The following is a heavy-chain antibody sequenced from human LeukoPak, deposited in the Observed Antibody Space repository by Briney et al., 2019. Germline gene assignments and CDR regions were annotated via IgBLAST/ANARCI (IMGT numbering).Heavy chain of an antibody. D-gene: IGHD3-22*01. CDR3: SKRGVVIRVILVGFHKEAYYFDS. J-gene: IGHJ4*02. CDR2: ISDSGGST. CDR1: GFTFSSYA. Sequence: PGGSLRLSCADSGFTFSSYAMSWVRQAPGKGLEWVAGISDSGGSTNYADSVKGRFTISRDNPKNTLYLQMNSLRAEDTAVYFCSKRGVVIRVILVGFHKEAYYFDSWGQGALVTVSS. V-gene: IGHV3-23*01.